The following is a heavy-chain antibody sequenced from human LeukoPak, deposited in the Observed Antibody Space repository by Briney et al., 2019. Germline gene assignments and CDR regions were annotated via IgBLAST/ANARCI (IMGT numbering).Heavy chain of an antibody. V-gene: IGHV4-30-4*01. CDR1: GGSISSGDYY. J-gene: IGHJ5*02. CDR2: IYYSGST. CDR3: ASLLLWFGELRGWFDP. D-gene: IGHD3-10*01. Sequence: SETLSLTRTVSGGSISSGDYYWSWIRQPPGKGLEWIGYIYYSGSTYYNPSLKSRVTISVDTSKNQFSLKLSSVTAADTAVYYCASLLLWFGELRGWFDPWGQGTLVTVSS.